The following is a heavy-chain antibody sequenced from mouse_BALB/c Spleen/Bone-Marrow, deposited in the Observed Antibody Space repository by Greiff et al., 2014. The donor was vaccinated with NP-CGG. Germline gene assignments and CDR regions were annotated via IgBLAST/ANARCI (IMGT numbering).Heavy chain of an antibody. CDR1: GYTFINYD. CDR3: ARGDYNYYFDY. Sequence: QVQLQQSGTELVKPGASVKLSCKASGYTFINYDINWVRQRPEQGIEWIGWIFPGDGSPKYNEKFKDKATLTTDKSSTTAFMQLSRLTSEDSAAYFCARGDYNYYFDYWGQGTTLTVSS. CDR2: IFPGDGSP. V-gene: IGHV1S56*01. D-gene: IGHD2-13*01. J-gene: IGHJ2*01.